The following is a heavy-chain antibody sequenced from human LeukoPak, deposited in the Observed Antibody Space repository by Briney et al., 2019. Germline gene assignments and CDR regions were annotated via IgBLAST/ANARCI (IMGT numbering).Heavy chain of an antibody. J-gene: IGHJ4*02. V-gene: IGHV1-2*02. CDR2: INPNSGGT. D-gene: IGHD3-22*01. CDR1: GYTFTGYY. Sequence: ASVKISCKTSGYTFTGYYMHWVRQAPGQGLEWMGWINPNSGGTNYAQKFQGRVTMTRDTSISTAYMELSRLRSDDTAVYYCARDWGYYYDSSELPDYWGQGTLVTVSS. CDR3: ARDWGYYYDSSELPDY.